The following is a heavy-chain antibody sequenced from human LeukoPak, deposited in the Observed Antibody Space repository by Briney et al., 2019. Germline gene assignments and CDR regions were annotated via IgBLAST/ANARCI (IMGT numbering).Heavy chain of an antibody. CDR3: ARVRQQLSRKYYYYYYMDV. CDR1: GYTFTSYG. V-gene: IGHV1-69*06. CDR2: IIPIFGTA. Sequence: SVKVSCKASGYTFTSYGISWVRQAPGQGLEWMGGIIPIFGTANYAQKFQGRVTITADKSTSTAYMELSSLRSEDTAVYYCARVRQQLSRKYYYYYYMDVWGKGTTVTVSS. D-gene: IGHD6-13*01. J-gene: IGHJ6*03.